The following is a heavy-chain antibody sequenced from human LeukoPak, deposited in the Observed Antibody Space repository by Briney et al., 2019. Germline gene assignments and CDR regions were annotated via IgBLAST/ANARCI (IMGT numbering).Heavy chain of an antibody. D-gene: IGHD2-21*02. CDR3: ARHVVVTAIHDY. V-gene: IGHV3-48*01. CDR1: GFTFSSYS. Sequence: GGSLRLSCAASGFTFSSYSMNWVRQAPGKGLEWVSYISSGSVTIYYADSVKGRFTISRDNAKNSLYPQMDSLRAEDTALYYCARHVVVTAIHDYWGQGTLVTVSS. CDR2: ISSGSVTI. J-gene: IGHJ4*02.